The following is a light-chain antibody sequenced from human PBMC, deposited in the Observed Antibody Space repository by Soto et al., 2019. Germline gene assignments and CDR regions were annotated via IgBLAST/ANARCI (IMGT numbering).Light chain of an antibody. CDR3: QQYSDWPPT. Sequence: EIVLTQSPGTLSVSLGARATLSCRASQSISRSLAWYQQKHGQAPRLLIYGASTRATGIPARFSAIVSGTEFTLTISSLQSEDGEVYYGQQYSDWPPTFGQGTKVEIK. CDR1: QSISRS. V-gene: IGKV3-15*01. J-gene: IGKJ1*01. CDR2: GAS.